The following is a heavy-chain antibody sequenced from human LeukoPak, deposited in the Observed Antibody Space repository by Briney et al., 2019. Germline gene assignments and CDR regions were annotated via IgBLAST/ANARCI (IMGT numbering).Heavy chain of an antibody. V-gene: IGHV1-69*06. J-gene: IGHJ3*01. CDR1: GYTFTSYD. D-gene: IGHD1-7*01. CDR2: IIPVFDRP. CDR3: ARDAQWELRAFDV. Sequence: ASVKVSCKASGYTFTSYDISWVRQAPGQGLEWMGGIIPVFDRPNYAQKFEGRVTITADKSTNTTYMEISRLTSDDTAVYYCARDAQWELRAFDVWGRGTMVIVSS.